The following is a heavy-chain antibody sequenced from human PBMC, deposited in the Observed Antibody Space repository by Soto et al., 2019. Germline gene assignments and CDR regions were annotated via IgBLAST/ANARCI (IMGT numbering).Heavy chain of an antibody. Sequence: ASVKVSCKTSGYSFTTSGISWVRQAPGQGLEWMGWISIYSGNTYYAQKLQGRVTMTADTSTSRVFMELKSLRSDDTAVYYCARGRALPPAAPPYYYYGMGVCRQRTTVT. CDR3: ARGRALPPAAPPYYYYGMGV. V-gene: IGHV1-18*01. J-gene: IGHJ6*02. D-gene: IGHD3-3*02. CDR1: GYSFTTSG. CDR2: ISIYSGNT.